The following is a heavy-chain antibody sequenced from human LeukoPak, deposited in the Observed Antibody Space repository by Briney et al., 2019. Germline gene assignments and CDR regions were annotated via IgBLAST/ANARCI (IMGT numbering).Heavy chain of an antibody. CDR1: GGSISSGGYY. CDR2: IYYSGST. CDR3: ARGDPNVDY. V-gene: IGHV4-31*03. Sequence: SETLSHTCTVSGGSISSGGYYWSWICQHPGKGLEYIGYIYYSGSTYYNPSLKSRVTISADTSKNQFSLRLNSVTAADTAVYYCARGDPNVDYWGQGTLVTVSS. J-gene: IGHJ4*02.